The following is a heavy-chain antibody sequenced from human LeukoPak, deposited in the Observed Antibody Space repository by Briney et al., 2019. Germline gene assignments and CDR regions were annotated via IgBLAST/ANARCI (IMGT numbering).Heavy chain of an antibody. CDR2: IYTSGST. Sequence: SETLSLTCNVSGGSISNYYWSWIRQRAGKGLELIGRIYTSGSTNSNPSLKSRVTMSVDMSKNQFSLKQSSVTAADTAVYYCARSRCSSISCASRGAFDIWGQGTMVTVSS. CDR1: GGSISNYY. V-gene: IGHV4-4*07. CDR3: ARSRCSSISCASRGAFDI. D-gene: IGHD2-2*01. J-gene: IGHJ3*02.